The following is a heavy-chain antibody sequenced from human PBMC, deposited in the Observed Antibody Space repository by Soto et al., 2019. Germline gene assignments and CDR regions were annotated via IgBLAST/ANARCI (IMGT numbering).Heavy chain of an antibody. J-gene: IGHJ6*02. CDR1: GGTFSSYA. D-gene: IGHD6-19*01. V-gene: IGHV1-69*13. CDR3: ASTSDSSGWYVDHYGMDV. Sequence: SVKVSCKASGGTFSSYAISWVRQAPGQGLEWMGGIIPIFGTANYAQKFQGRVTITADESTSTAYMELSSLRSEDTAVYYCASTSDSSGWYVDHYGMDVWGQGTTVTVSS. CDR2: IIPIFGTA.